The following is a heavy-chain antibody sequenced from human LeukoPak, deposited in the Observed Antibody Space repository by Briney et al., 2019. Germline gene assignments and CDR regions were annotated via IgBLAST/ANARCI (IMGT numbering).Heavy chain of an antibody. CDR2: INPNSGGT. V-gene: IGHV1-2*04. Sequence: ASVNVSCKASGYTFTGYYMHWVRQAPGQGLEWMGWINPNSGGTNYAQKFQGWVTMTRDTSISTAYMELSRLRSDDTAVYYCARGGGWYRHRNWFDPWGQGTLVTVSS. J-gene: IGHJ5*02. CDR3: ARGGGWYRHRNWFDP. D-gene: IGHD6-19*01. CDR1: GYTFTGYY.